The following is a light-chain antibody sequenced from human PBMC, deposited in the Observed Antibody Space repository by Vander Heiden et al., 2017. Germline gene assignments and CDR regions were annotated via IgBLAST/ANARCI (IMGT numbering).Light chain of an antibody. CDR2: AAS. J-gene: IGKJ4*01. CDR3: QQSYSTPRT. CDR1: QSVSNY. V-gene: IGKV1-39*01. Sequence: DIQMTQFPFYLSAYVGDRVTITFRASQSVSNYLNWYQQKPGKAPKLLICAASSLQSGVPARFSGSGSGTDFTLTIRSLQPEDFATYYCQQSYSTPRTFGGGTKVEIK.